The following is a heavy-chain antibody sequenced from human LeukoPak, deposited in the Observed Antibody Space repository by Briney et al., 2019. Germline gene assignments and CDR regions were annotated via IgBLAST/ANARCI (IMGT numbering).Heavy chain of an antibody. D-gene: IGHD3-3*01. CDR2: IHHSGRT. CDR1: RYSISSGYY. J-gene: IGHJ4*02. CDR3: ASYDFWSGYGHY. Sequence: PSETLSLTCAVSRYSISSGYYWGWIRQPPGEGLEWIGSIHHSGRTYYNPSLKSRVAISVDTSKNQISLKLSSVTAADTAVYYCASYDFWSGYGHYWGQGTLVTVSS. V-gene: IGHV4-38-2*01.